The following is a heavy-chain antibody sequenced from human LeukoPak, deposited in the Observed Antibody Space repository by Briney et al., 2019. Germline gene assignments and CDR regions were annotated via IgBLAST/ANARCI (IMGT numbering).Heavy chain of an antibody. D-gene: IGHD5-12*01. CDR2: IYSGGST. V-gene: IGHV3-66*02. Sequence: PGGSLRLSCAASGFAVSSNYMSWVRQAPGKGLEWLSDIYSGGSTDYADSVKGRFTISRDNSKNTLYLQMNSLRGEDTGVYYCARGKGYPQVNYDYWGQGTLVTVSS. CDR1: GFAVSSNY. J-gene: IGHJ4*02. CDR3: ARGKGYPQVNYDY.